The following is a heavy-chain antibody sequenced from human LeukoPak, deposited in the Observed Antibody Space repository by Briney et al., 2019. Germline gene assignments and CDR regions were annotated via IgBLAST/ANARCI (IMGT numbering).Heavy chain of an antibody. Sequence: GGSLRLSCAASGFTFSSYGMRWVRQAPGKGLEWVALIWYDGSNKYYADSVMGRFTISRDNSQNTLFLQMNSLRAEDTAVYYCARDGGYTNYANSMDVWGQGTTVTVSS. CDR1: GFTFSSYG. CDR3: ARDGGYTNYANSMDV. D-gene: IGHD4-4*01. J-gene: IGHJ6*02. V-gene: IGHV3-33*01. CDR2: IWYDGSNK.